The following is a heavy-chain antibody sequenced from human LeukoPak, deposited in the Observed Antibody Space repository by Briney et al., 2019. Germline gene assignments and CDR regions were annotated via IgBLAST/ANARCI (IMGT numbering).Heavy chain of an antibody. V-gene: IGHV4-34*01. J-gene: IGHJ3*02. Sequence: GSLRLSCAASGFTFRSYSMNWVRQPPGKGLEWIGEINHSGSTNYNPSLKSRVTISVDTSKNQFSLKLSSVTAADTAVYYCARGPLPDAFDIRGQGTMVTVSS. CDR2: INHSGST. CDR3: ARGPLPDAFDI. D-gene: IGHD1-26*01. CDR1: GFTFRSYS.